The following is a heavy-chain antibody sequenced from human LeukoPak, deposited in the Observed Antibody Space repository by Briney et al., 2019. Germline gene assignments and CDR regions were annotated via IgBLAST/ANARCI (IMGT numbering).Heavy chain of an antibody. D-gene: IGHD3-22*01. V-gene: IGHV3-30*18. Sequence: GGSLRLSCAASGFTFSSYGMHWVRQAPGKGLEWVAMTSFDGSYKNYADSVKGRFTISRDNSKKRLYLQMNSLRAEDTAVYYCAKEFSGYLASFEYWGQGTLVTVSS. J-gene: IGHJ4*02. CDR1: GFTFSSYG. CDR3: AKEFSGYLASFEY. CDR2: TSFDGSYK.